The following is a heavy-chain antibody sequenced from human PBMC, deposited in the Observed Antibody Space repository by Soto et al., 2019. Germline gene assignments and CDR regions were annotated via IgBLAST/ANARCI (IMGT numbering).Heavy chain of an antibody. V-gene: IGHV3-72*01. CDR2: SRNRVNNLST. CDR3: SRVDPSDQSPDY. D-gene: IGHD2-21*01. CDR1: EFSFSDQY. J-gene: IGHJ4*02. Sequence: PGGSLTLSSTVSAVSEFSFSDQYMYWVRQAPGKGLEWVGRSRNRVNNLSTAYAASVQGRFTISRDESKNTVYLQMHSLKTDDTAVYYCSRVDPSDQSPDYWGQGALVTVSS.